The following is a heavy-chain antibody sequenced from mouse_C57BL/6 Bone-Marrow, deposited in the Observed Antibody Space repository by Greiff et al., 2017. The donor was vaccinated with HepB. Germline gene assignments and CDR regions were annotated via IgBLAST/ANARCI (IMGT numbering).Heavy chain of an antibody. CDR2: IYPRSGNT. CDR3: ARSPSIYYYGSSYFYYAMDY. CDR1: GYTFTSYG. D-gene: IGHD1-1*01. J-gene: IGHJ4*01. Sequence: VQVVESGAELARPGASVKLSCKASGYTFTSYGISWVKQRTGQGLEWIGEIYPRSGNTYYNEKFKGKATLTADKSSSTAYMELRSLTSEDSAVYFCARSPSIYYYGSSYFYYAMDYWGQGTSVTVSS. V-gene: IGHV1-81*01.